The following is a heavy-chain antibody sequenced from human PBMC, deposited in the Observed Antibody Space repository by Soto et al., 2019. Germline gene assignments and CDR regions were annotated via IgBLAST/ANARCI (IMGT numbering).Heavy chain of an antibody. CDR1: GFTSSSYG. Sequence: PGGSLRLSCAASGFTSSSYGMHWVRQAPGKGLEWVAVISYEGSNKYYADSVKGRFTISRDNSKNTLYLQMNSLRAEDTAVYYCAKDSSPYSSSWYTDYWGQGTLVTVSS. CDR3: AKDSSPYSSSWYTDY. V-gene: IGHV3-30*18. D-gene: IGHD6-13*01. CDR2: ISYEGSNK. J-gene: IGHJ4*02.